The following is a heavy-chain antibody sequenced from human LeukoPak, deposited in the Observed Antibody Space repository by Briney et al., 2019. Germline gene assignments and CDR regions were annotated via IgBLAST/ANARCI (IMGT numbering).Heavy chain of an antibody. D-gene: IGHD3-22*01. CDR3: ARARYDSSGYGWESLDAFDI. CDR2: IYYSGST. Sequence: SETLSLTCTVSGGSISSYYWSWIRQPPGKGLEWIGYIYYSGSTNYNPSLKSRVTMSVDTSKNQFSLKLSSVTAADTAVYYCARARYDSSGYGWESLDAFDIWGQGTMVTVSS. V-gene: IGHV4-59*01. J-gene: IGHJ3*02. CDR1: GGSISSYY.